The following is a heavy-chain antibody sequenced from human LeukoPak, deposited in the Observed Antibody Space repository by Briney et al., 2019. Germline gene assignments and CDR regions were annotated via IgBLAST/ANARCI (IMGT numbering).Heavy chain of an antibody. Sequence: GGSLRLSCAASGFTFSSYAMSWVRQAPGKGLEWVSAISGSGGSTYYADSVKGRFTISRDNSKNTLYLQMNSLRAEDTAVYYCAKAHPKDPTEYSSSWAFDYWGQGTLVTVSS. J-gene: IGHJ4*02. CDR1: GFTFSSYA. V-gene: IGHV3-23*01. CDR3: AKAHPKDPTEYSSSWAFDY. D-gene: IGHD6-6*01. CDR2: ISGSGGST.